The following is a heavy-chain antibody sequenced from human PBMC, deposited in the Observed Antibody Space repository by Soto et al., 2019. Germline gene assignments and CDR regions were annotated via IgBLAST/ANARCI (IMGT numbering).Heavy chain of an antibody. J-gene: IGHJ4*02. V-gene: IGHV4-61*03. CDR1: DGSVNSGNYY. D-gene: IGHD5-12*01. CDR3: ARDALALFDS. Sequence: PSETLSLTCTVSDGSVNSGNYYWTWIRQPPGKGLEWIGYIHSSGSTLYNPSLKSRVIISVDTSMNHFSLKLSSVTTADTAISYCARDALALFDSWGQGTLVTVSS. CDR2: IHSSGST.